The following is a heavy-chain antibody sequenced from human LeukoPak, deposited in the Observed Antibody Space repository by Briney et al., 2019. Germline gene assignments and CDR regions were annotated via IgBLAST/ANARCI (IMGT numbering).Heavy chain of an antibody. CDR1: GFTFSSYW. CDR3: ARGYSSGWYRGDYYYMDV. V-gene: IGHV3-74*01. CDR2: INSDGSGT. D-gene: IGHD6-19*01. J-gene: IGHJ6*03. Sequence: GRSLRLSCAASGFTFSSYWMHWVRQAPGKGLVWVSRINSDGSGTSYADSVKGRFTISRDNAKNTLYLQMNSLRAEDTAVYYCARGYSSGWYRGDYYYMDVWGKGTTVTVSS.